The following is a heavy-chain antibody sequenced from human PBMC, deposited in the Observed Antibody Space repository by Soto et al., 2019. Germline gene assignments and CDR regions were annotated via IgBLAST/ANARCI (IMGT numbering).Heavy chain of an antibody. J-gene: IGHJ5*02. V-gene: IGHV3-21*01. CDR2: ICSSSTYI. D-gene: IGHD3-3*01. CDR3: AIFWRRIGWFDP. CDR1: GFTFSSYW. Sequence: GGSLRLSCADSGFTFSSYWMNWVRQAPGMGLEWVSSICSSSTYIYYADSVKGRFTISRDNAKNSLYLQMNSLRAEDTAVYYCAIFWRRIGWFDPWGQGTLVTVSS.